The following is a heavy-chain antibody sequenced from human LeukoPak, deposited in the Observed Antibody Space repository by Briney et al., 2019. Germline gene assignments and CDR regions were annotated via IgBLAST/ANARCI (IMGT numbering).Heavy chain of an antibody. CDR1: GFTFSSYG. CDR2: IWYDGSNK. J-gene: IGHJ6*02. CDR3: ARELKPYYYDSSDYYYGMDV. V-gene: IGHV3-33*01. Sequence: GGSLRLSCAASGFTFSSYGMHWVRQAPGKGLERVAVIWYDGSNKYYADSVKGRFTISRDNSKNPLYLQMNSLRAEDTAVYYCARELKPYYYDSSDYYYGMDVWGQGTTVTVSS. D-gene: IGHD3-22*01.